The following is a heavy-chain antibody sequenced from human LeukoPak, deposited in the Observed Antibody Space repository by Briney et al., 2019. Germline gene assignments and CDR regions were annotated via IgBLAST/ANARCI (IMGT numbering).Heavy chain of an antibody. CDR3: ARDGGFDY. Sequence: ASVKLSCTASGYTFTDYYMHWVRLAPGQRVEWMGWINHTSGDTKSAKKFHGRVNQTRDTSISTAYMDLGSLTSDDTAVYYCARDGGFDYWGQGTPVTVSS. J-gene: IGHJ4*02. D-gene: IGHD3-16*01. V-gene: IGHV1-2*02. CDR2: INHTSGDT. CDR1: GYTFTDYY.